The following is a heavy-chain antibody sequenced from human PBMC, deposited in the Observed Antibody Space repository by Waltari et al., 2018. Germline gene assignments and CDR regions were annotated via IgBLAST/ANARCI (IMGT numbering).Heavy chain of an antibody. CDR3: ARDRGYCTGGVCPSPYNWFDP. Sequence: QVQLQESGPGLVKPSETLSLTCTVSGYSISSGYYWGWIRQPPGKGLAWIGSIYHSGSTYYNPSLKSRVTISVDTSKNQFSLKLSSVTAADTAVYYCARDRGYCTGGVCPSPYNWFDPWGQGTLVTVSS. V-gene: IGHV4-38-2*02. CDR1: GYSISSGYY. J-gene: IGHJ5*02. CDR2: IYHSGST. D-gene: IGHD2-8*02.